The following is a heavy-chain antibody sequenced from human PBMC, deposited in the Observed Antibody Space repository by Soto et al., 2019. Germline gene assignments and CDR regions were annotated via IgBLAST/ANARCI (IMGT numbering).Heavy chain of an antibody. CDR1: GGSISSGGYY. CDR3: AGVLFGSHCWLDP. Sequence: SETLSLTCTVSGGSISSGGYYWSWIRQHPGKGLEWIGYIYYSGSTYYNPSLKSRVTISVDTSKNQFSLKLSSVTAADTAVYYCAGVLFGSHCWLDPWGKGTLVTVSS. CDR2: IYYSGST. D-gene: IGHD3-16*01. J-gene: IGHJ5*02. V-gene: IGHV4-61*08.